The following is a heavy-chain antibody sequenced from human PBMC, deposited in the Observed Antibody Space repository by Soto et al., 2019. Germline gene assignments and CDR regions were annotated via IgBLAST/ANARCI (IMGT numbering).Heavy chain of an antibody. CDR3: ARDYLAF. Sequence: GGSLRLSWAASGFTCSSYWMSWVRQAPGKGLEWVANINHDGSEEYYVDSVMGRFTISRDNAKKSLFLQMNSLRAEDTAVYYCARDYLAFWGQGTLVTVPS. CDR2: INHDGSEE. V-gene: IGHV3-7*01. CDR1: GFTCSSYW. J-gene: IGHJ4*02.